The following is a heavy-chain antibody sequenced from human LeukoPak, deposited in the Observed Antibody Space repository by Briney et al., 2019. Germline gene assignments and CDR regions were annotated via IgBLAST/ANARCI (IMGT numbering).Heavy chain of an antibody. CDR3: AKVDMGYDSSGYYYGHFNY. D-gene: IGHD3-22*01. J-gene: IGHJ4*02. V-gene: IGHV3-23*01. Sequence: GGSLRLSCAASGFTFSSYAMSWVRQAPGKGLEWVSAISGGGGSTYYADSVKGRFTISRDNSKNTLYLQMNSLRAEDTAVYYCAKVDMGYDSSGYYYGHFNYWGQGTLVTVSS. CDR1: GFTFSSYA. CDR2: ISGGGGST.